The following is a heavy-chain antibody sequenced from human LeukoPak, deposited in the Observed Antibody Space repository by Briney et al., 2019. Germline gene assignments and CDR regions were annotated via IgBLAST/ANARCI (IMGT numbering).Heavy chain of an antibody. V-gene: IGHV1-24*01. Sequence: ASVKVSCKISGYTLSVLSMHWVRQAPGQGLEWMGGVDPEIGEIIYAQKFQGRVTMTEDTSTDTAYMELSSLRSDDTAVYYCATAWGSSYFDYWGQGTLVTVSS. J-gene: IGHJ4*02. CDR2: VDPEIGEI. CDR1: GYTLSVLS. CDR3: ATAWGSSYFDY. D-gene: IGHD3-16*01.